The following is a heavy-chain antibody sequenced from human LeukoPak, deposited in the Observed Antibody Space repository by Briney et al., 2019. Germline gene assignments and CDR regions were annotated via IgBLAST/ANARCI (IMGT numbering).Heavy chain of an antibody. Sequence: SETLSLTCTVSGGSISSGGYYWSWIRQHPGKGLEWIGYIYYSGSTNYNPSLKSRVTISVDTSKNQFSLKLSSVTAADTAVYYCATYYYDSGSYFDYWGQGTLVTVSS. J-gene: IGHJ4*02. CDR3: ATYYYDSGSYFDY. V-gene: IGHV4-61*08. CDR1: GGSISSGGYY. CDR2: IYYSGST. D-gene: IGHD3-22*01.